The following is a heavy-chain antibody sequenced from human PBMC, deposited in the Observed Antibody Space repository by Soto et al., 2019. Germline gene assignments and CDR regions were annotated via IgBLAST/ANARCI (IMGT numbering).Heavy chain of an antibody. CDR3: ARSSRAGDAYDAFDI. CDR1: GYTFTSYY. Sequence: ASVKVSCKASGYTFTSYYMHWVRQPPGQELEWMGIINPSGGSTSYAQKLQGRVTMTRDTSTSTVYMELSSLRSEDTAVYYCARSSRAGDAYDAFDIWGQGTMVTVSS. D-gene: IGHD7-27*01. CDR2: INPSGGST. J-gene: IGHJ3*02. V-gene: IGHV1-46*03.